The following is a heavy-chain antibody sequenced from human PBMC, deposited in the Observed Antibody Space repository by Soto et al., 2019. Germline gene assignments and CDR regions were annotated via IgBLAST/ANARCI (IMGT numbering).Heavy chain of an antibody. V-gene: IGHV4-59*01. CDR2: MYKTGST. J-gene: IGHJ6*02. CDR3: ARGDVIAYYYYYGMDV. D-gene: IGHD2-21*01. Sequence: SQTLPLTWTVSGGSISNFYWSWIRQPQGKGLEWIGYMYKTGSTVYNPSFKSRVTISVDTSKNQFSLKLNSVTAADTAVYYCARGDVIAYYYYYGMDVWGQGTTVTVSS. CDR1: GGSISNFY.